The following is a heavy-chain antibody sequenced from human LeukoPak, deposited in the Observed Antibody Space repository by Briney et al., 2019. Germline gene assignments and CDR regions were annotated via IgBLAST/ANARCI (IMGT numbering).Heavy chain of an antibody. V-gene: IGHV1-18*01. J-gene: IGHJ4*02. CDR1: GYTFTTYN. Sequence: ASLKVSCKASGYTFTTYNISWVRPAPGQRLERMLWISVYNGNTKNAQKFQARATMTTETSTSTAYVQMRSLISDDTAVYYCARDRYDYDSSGYCYCDYWGQGTLVTVSS. CDR2: ISVYNGNT. CDR3: ARDRYDYDSSGYCYCDY. D-gene: IGHD3-22*01.